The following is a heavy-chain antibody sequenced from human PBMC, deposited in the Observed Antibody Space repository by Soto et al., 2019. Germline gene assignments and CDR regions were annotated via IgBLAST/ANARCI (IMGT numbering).Heavy chain of an antibody. V-gene: IGHV3-7*05. Sequence: GGSLRLSCAASGFTFGNYWMTWVRQAPGKGLEWVANIKGDGSAKSYLDSVRGRFTVSRDNAENSLFLQMNILRAEDTALYYCARDVSPGSSGYYLAAFDIWGQGTMVNVSS. CDR3: ARDVSPGSSGYYLAAFDI. CDR1: GFTFGNYW. CDR2: IKGDGSAK. J-gene: IGHJ3*02. D-gene: IGHD6-25*01.